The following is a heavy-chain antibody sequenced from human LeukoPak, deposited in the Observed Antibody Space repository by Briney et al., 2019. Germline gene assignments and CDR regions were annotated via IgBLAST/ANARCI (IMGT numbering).Heavy chain of an antibody. CDR3: ARAGHNSNSGGYDF. V-gene: IGHV1-2*02. D-gene: IGHD3-22*01. CDR2: IDPDTGDT. J-gene: IGHJ4*02. Sequence: ASVKVSCKPSGYTFIDHYLHWVRQAPGQGLESLGWIDPDTGDTNYPQKFQGRVTMTRDTSSSTAYMELNRLRSDDTAVYYCARAGHNSNSGGYDFWGLGTLVNVSS. CDR1: GYTFIDHY.